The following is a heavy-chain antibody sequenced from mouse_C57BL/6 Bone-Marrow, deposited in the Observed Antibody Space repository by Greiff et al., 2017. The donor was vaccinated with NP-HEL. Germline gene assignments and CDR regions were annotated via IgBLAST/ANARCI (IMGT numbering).Heavy chain of an antibody. CDR1: GFTFSDYG. CDR2: ISIGSSTI. D-gene: IGHD3-1*01. Sequence: EVMLVESGGGLVKPGGSLKLSCAASGFTFSDYGMHWVRQAPEKGLEWVAYISIGSSTIYSAATVKGRFTISRDNAKNTLFLQMTSLRSEDTAMYYCARPPTAQTMDDWGQGTSVTVSS. J-gene: IGHJ4*01. CDR3: ARPPTAQTMDD. V-gene: IGHV5-17*01.